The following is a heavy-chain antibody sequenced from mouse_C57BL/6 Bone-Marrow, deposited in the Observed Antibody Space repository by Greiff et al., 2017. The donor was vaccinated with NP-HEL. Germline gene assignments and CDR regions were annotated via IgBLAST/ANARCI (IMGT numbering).Heavy chain of an antibody. CDR3: TSGGSNYFDY. J-gene: IGHJ2*01. CDR2: IRNKANNHAS. V-gene: IGHV6-6*01. Sequence: EVKLVESGGGLVQPGGSMKLSCAASGFTFSDAWMDWVRQSPEKGLEWVAEIRNKANNHASYYAESVKGRFTISRADSKSSVYLQMNSLIAEDTGIYYCTSGGSNYFDYWGQGTTLTVSS. CDR1: GFTFSDAW. D-gene: IGHD1-1*01.